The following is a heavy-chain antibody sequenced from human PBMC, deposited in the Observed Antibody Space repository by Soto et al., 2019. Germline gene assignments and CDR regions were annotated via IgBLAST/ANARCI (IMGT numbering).Heavy chain of an antibody. CDR3: ARTSYDYIWGSYRFPAGGYFDY. D-gene: IGHD3-16*02. CDR2: ITHSGST. J-gene: IGHJ4*02. V-gene: IGHV4-34*01. CDR1: GGSFSGYY. Sequence: QVQLQQWGAGLLKPSETLSLTCAVYGGSFSGYYWSWIRQPPGKGLEWIGEITHSGSTNYNPSLKSRVTISVDTSKNQFSLKLSSVTAADTAVYYCARTSYDYIWGSYRFPAGGYFDYWGQGTLVTVSS.